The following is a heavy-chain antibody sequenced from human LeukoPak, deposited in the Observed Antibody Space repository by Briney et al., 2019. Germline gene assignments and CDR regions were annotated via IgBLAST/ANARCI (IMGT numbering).Heavy chain of an antibody. V-gene: IGHV3-23*01. J-gene: IGHJ3*02. CDR2: ISNGDGKT. Sequence: GGSLRLSCTASGFSFSTYGMSWVRQAPGKGLEWVSGISNGDGKTHYGDSVKGRFTISRDNAKNTLYLQTDSLRVEDTAVYFCARVGNFGLDAFDIWGQGTMVTVSS. D-gene: IGHD3/OR15-3a*01. CDR3: ARVGNFGLDAFDI. CDR1: GFSFSTYG.